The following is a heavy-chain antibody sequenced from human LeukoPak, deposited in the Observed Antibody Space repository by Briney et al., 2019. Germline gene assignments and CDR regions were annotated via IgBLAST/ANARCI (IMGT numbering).Heavy chain of an antibody. Sequence: SVKVSCKASGGTFSSHAIAWVRQAPGQGSEWMGGIIPISGTANYAQKFQGRVTITTDESTSTAYMELSSLTSDDTAVYYCARGLQYQLLKALGYYYMDVWGEGTTVTVSS. CDR2: IIPISGTA. V-gene: IGHV1-69*05. D-gene: IGHD2-2*01. CDR1: GGTFSSHA. CDR3: ARGLQYQLLKALGYYYMDV. J-gene: IGHJ6*03.